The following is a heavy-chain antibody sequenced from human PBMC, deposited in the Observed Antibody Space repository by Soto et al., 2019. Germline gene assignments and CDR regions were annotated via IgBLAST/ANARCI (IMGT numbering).Heavy chain of an antibody. CDR3: AKASNLPRYYHDSSGYYWFDP. V-gene: IGHV3-23*01. CDR2: ISGSGGST. J-gene: IGHJ5*02. Sequence: GGSLRLSCAASGFTFSSYAMSWVRQAPGKGLEWVSAISGSGGSTYYADSVKGRFTISRDNSKNTLYLQMNSLRAEDTAVYYCAKASNLPRYYHDSSGYYWFDPWGQGTLVTVSS. CDR1: GFTFSSYA. D-gene: IGHD3-22*01.